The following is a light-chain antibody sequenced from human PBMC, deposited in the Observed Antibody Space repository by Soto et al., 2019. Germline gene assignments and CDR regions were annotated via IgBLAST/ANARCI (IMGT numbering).Light chain of an antibody. CDR2: SNN. CDR3: AAWDDSLVGV. V-gene: IGLV1-47*02. Sequence: QSALTQPPSASGTPGQRVTISFSGSSSNIGSNYVYWYQQLPGTAPKLLIYSNNQRPSGVPDRFSGSKSGTSASLAISGLRSQDEAAYYCAAWDDSLVGVLGNGTKVTV. J-gene: IGLJ1*01. CDR1: SSNIGSNY.